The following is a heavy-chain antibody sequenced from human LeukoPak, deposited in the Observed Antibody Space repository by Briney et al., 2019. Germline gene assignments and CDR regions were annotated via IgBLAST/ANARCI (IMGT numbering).Heavy chain of an antibody. CDR1: GFTVSDNY. J-gene: IGHJ3*02. CDR2: IYYSGST. Sequence: GSLRLSCAASGFTVSDNYMSWIRQPPGKGLEWIGYIYYSGSTNYNPSLKSRVTISVDTSKNQFSLKLSSVTAADTAVYYCARVTYYYDSSGYYSALDIWGQGTMVTVSS. D-gene: IGHD3-22*01. CDR3: ARVTYYYDSSGYYSALDI. V-gene: IGHV4-59*02.